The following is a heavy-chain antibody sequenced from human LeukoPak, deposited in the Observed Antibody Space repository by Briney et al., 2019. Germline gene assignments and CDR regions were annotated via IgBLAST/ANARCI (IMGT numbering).Heavy chain of an antibody. CDR2: INSDGSST. CDR1: GFTFSSYW. D-gene: IGHD3-10*01. Sequence: PGGSLRLSCAASGFTFSSYWMHWVRQAPGKGLVWVSRINSDGSSTSYADSVKGRFTISRNNAKNTLYLQMNSLRAEDTAVYYCARGRGSGSYYFDYWGQGTLVTVSS. CDR3: ARGRGSGSYYFDY. V-gene: IGHV3-74*01. J-gene: IGHJ4*02.